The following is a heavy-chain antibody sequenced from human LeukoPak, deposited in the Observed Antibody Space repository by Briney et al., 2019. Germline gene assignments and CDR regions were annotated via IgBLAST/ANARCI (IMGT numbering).Heavy chain of an antibody. Sequence: SETLSLTCAVYGGSFSGYYWSWIRQPPGKGLEWIGEINHSGSTNYNPSLKSRVTMSVDTSKNQFSLKLSSVTAVDTAVYYCARVSVEQWLVIDYWGQGTLVTVSS. D-gene: IGHD6-19*01. CDR3: ARVSVEQWLVIDY. CDR2: INHSGST. CDR1: GGSFSGYY. V-gene: IGHV4-34*01. J-gene: IGHJ4*02.